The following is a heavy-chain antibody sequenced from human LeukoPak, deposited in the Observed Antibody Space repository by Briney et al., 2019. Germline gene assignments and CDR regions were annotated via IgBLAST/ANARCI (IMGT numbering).Heavy chain of an antibody. CDR3: ARQTLTGYSTGYYPYYFDY. CDR1: GGSISGYF. CDR2: IHYTGST. J-gene: IGHJ4*02. Sequence: PSETLSLTCTVSGGSISGYFWGWIRQSPGKGLEWIGYIHYTGSTNYNPSLKSRVTISVDTSKNQFSLKLSSVTAADTAMYYCARQTLTGYSTGYYPYYFDYWGQGTLVTVSS. V-gene: IGHV4-59*01. D-gene: IGHD6-19*01.